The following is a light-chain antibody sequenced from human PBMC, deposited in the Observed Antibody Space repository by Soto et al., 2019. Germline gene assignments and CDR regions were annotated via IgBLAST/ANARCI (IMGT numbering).Light chain of an antibody. CDR3: QQYNNWPRS. CDR1: QSIGRN. CDR2: GAS. J-gene: IGKJ1*01. Sequence: EIVMTQSPATLSVSPGERATLSCRASQSIGRNLAWYQHKPGQAPRLLIYGASTGTTDIPTRFSASGSGTEFIRTISSLQSEDFAVYYCQQYNNWPRSFGQGTKVEV. V-gene: IGKV3-15*01.